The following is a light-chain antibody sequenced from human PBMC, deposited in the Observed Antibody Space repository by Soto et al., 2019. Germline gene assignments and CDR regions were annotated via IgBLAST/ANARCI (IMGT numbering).Light chain of an antibody. Sequence: ELVLTQSPGTLSLSPGERVTLSCRASQSVSSSYLAWYQQKPAQAPRLLIYGPSNRATGIPDRFSGSGSGTDFTLTIIRLEPEDFAVYYCHQYGGSPPYTFGQGTKLEIK. CDR3: HQYGGSPPYT. CDR1: QSVSSSY. V-gene: IGKV3-20*01. J-gene: IGKJ2*01. CDR2: GPS.